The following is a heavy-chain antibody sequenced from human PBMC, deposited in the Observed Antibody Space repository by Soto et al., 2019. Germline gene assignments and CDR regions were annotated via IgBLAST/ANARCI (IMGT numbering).Heavy chain of an antibody. CDR1: GASITYGAYS. J-gene: IGHJ4*02. V-gene: IGHV4-30-2*01. CDR2: INNLETT. CDR3: ARGGGFDSFDY. D-gene: IGHD3-10*01. Sequence: QLQLHMSGSGLVKPSQTLSLTCTVSGASITYGAYSWSWIRQTPGKGLEGIGYINNLETTFYNPSFESRLTLSIDRTKNQFSLNLKSMSAADRAVYFCARGGGFDSFDYWGQGILGTVSS.